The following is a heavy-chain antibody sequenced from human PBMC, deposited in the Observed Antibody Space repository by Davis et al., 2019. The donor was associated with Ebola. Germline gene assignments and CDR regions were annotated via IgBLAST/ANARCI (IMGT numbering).Heavy chain of an antibody. J-gene: IGHJ4*02. V-gene: IGHV3-21*01. Sequence: PGGSLRLSCAASGFTFSSYAMSWVRQAPGKGLEWFSSISSDSDYIYYADSAKGRFTISRDNAKNSLYLQMNSLRAEDTAVYYCAKLELQGYWGQGTLVTVSS. D-gene: IGHD1-7*01. CDR2: ISSDSDYI. CDR3: AKLELQGY. CDR1: GFTFSSYA.